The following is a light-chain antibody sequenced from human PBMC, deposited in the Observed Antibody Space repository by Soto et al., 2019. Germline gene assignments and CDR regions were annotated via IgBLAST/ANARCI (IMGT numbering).Light chain of an antibody. V-gene: IGLV2-14*03. J-gene: IGLJ2*01. Sequence: QSVLTQPASLSGSPGQSITISCTGTSSDVGAYNYVSWYQQPPSKAPKLIIYDVTNRPSGVSDCFSGSKSGNTASLTISGLQAEDEGDYYCSSYSKTTSLVVFGGGTKLTVL. CDR1: SSDVGAYNY. CDR3: SSYSKTTSLVV. CDR2: DVT.